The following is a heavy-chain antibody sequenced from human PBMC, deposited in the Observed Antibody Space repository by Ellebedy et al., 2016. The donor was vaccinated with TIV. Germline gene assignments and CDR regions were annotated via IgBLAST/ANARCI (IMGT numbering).Heavy chain of an antibody. V-gene: IGHV5-51*01. CDR1: GYNFTTRW. J-gene: IGHJ4*02. CDR3: ARKGDYLYDV. CDR2: IFPGDSDT. Sequence: GESLKISCQTSGYNFTTRWIGWVRQMPGKGLEHMGIIFPGDSDTRYRPSFQGQVTISVDKSVTTAFLQWSSLRASDSGMYFCARKGDYLYDVWGRGTLVIVSS. D-gene: IGHD4-17*01.